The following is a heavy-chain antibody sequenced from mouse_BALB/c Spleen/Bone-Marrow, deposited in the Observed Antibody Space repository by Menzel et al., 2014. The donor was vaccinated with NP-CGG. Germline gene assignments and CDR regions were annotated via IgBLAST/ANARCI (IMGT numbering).Heavy chain of an antibody. CDR2: ISSGTSTI. D-gene: IGHD2-3*01. CDR1: GFTFSSSG. V-gene: IGHV5-17*02. J-gene: IGHJ4*01. CDR3: ARDDGYYIRNAMDY. Sequence: EVMLVESGGGLVQPGGSRKLSCAASGFTFSSSGTHWVRQAPERGLEWVAYISSGTSTIYYADTVKGRFTISRDNPKNTLFLQMTSLRSEDTAMYYCARDDGYYIRNAMDYWGQGTSVTVSS.